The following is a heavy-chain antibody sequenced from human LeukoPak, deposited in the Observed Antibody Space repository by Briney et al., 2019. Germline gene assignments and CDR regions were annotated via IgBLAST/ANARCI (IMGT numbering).Heavy chain of an antibody. CDR3: AKDPRRWYYYDSSGYYFDY. Sequence: GGSLRLSCAASGFTFSSYGMPWARQAQGKGRGWVAFIRYDGSNKYYADSVKGRFTISRDNSKNTLYLQMNSLRAEDTAVYYCAKDPRRWYYYDSSGYYFDYWGQGTLVTVSS. J-gene: IGHJ4*02. V-gene: IGHV3-30*02. CDR1: GFTFSSYG. CDR2: IRYDGSNK. D-gene: IGHD3-22*01.